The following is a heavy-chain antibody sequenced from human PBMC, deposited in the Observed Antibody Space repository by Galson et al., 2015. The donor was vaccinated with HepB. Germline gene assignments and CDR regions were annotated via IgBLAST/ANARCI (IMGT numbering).Heavy chain of an antibody. CDR3: ASHSGGSPY. J-gene: IGHJ4*02. V-gene: IGHV4-30-4*01. CDR1: GGSISSGDFY. Sequence: LSLTCTVSGGSISSGDFYWSWIRQPPGKGLEWIGYIYYSGYTYYHPSLKSRGTISLDTSKSRFSLKLSSVTAADTAVYYCASHSGGSPYWGQGTLVTVSS. CDR2: IYYSGYT. D-gene: IGHD2-15*01.